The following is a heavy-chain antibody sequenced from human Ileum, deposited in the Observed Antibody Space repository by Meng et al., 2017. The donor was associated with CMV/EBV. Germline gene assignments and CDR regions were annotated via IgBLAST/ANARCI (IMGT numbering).Heavy chain of an antibody. CDR2: IKPNSGLR. Sequence: GRLGQLGTEMKKPGASVKVSSKASGSRVTDYDIHWVRQAPGPGHEWRGWIKPNSGLRNSAKKFQGRVTVTRDTSITTAYMELNTLRSDDTAIYYCARGSLDFGGNSYSDHWGQGTLVTVSS. CDR1: GSRVTDYD. CDR3: ARGSLDFGGNSYSDH. V-gene: IGHV1-2*02. D-gene: IGHD4-23*01. J-gene: IGHJ4*02.